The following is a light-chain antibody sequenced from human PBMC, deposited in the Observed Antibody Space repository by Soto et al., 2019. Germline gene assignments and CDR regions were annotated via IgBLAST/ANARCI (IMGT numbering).Light chain of an antibody. J-gene: IGKJ5*01. V-gene: IGKV3-20*01. Sequence: EIVMTQSPVTLSVSPVERATLSCTASQSVNNNVAWYQQKPGHTPRLLIYSASIGATGTPDRFSGSGSGTDFTLTISRLEPEDFAVFYCQQYGSSPVTFGQGTRLEIK. CDR3: QQYGSSPVT. CDR2: SAS. CDR1: QSVNNN.